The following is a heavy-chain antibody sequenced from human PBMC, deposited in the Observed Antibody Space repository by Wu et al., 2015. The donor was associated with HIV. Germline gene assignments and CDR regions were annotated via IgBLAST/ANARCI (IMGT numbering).Heavy chain of an antibody. CDR3: ARDRLRSGYDPHEFDAFDI. CDR2: IIPIFGTA. Sequence: QVQLVQSGAEVKKPGSSVKVSCKASGGTFSSYAISWVRQAPGQGLEWMGGIIPIFGTANYAQKFQGRVTITTDESTSTAYMELSSLRSEDTAVYYCARDRLRSGYDPHEFDAFDIWGQGTMVTVSS. V-gene: IGHV1-69*05. J-gene: IGHJ3*02. D-gene: IGHD5-12*01. CDR1: GGTFSSYA.